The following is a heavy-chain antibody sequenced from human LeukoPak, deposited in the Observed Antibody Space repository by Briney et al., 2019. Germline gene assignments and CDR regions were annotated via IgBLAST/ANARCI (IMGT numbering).Heavy chain of an antibody. CDR1: GGSFSGYY. CDR3: AGGSRVRPVDY. Sequence: KPSETLSLTCAVYGGSFSGYYWSWIRQPPGKGLGWIGEINRSGSTNYNPSLKSRVTISVDTSTNQFSLIVHSVTAADTGIYYCAGGSRVRPVDYWGQGTLVTVSS. CDR2: INRSGST. D-gene: IGHD3-10*01. J-gene: IGHJ4*02. V-gene: IGHV4-34*01.